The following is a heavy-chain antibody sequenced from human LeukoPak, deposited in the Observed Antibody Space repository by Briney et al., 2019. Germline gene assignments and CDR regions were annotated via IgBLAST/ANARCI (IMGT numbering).Heavy chain of an antibody. Sequence: SGTLSLTCTVSGGSIKGYHWSWIRQPPGKGLEWIGYIYSNEATEYKPSLKSRVTISADTSKNQFSLKLTSVGAADTAIYYCARRNDFHIWGQGTMVTVS. CDR2: IYSNEAT. CDR1: GGSIKGYH. CDR3: ARRNDFHI. J-gene: IGHJ3*02. V-gene: IGHV4-4*08.